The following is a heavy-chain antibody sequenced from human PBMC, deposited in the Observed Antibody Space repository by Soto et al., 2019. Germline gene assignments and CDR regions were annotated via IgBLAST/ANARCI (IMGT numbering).Heavy chain of an antibody. CDR1: GGSISSYY. D-gene: IGHD3-3*01. V-gene: IGHV4-59*01. CDR3: ARGRDFWSGSDRSFDP. CDR2: IYYSGST. J-gene: IGHJ5*02. Sequence: QVQLQESGPGLVKPSETLSLTCTVSGGSISSYYWSWIRQPPGKGLEWIGYIYYSGSTNYNPSLKSRVTISVDTSKNQFSLKLSSVTAADTAVYYCARGRDFWSGSDRSFDPWGQGTLVTVSS.